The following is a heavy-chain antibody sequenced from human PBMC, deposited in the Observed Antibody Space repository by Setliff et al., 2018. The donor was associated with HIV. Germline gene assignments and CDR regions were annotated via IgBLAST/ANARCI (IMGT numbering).Heavy chain of an antibody. CDR1: GGTFRSYT. CDR2: SIPILGIG. D-gene: IGHD3-16*01. CDR3: ARCGAGEWHLYMDV. J-gene: IGHJ6*03. V-gene: IGHV1-69*02. Sequence: SVKVSCKASGGTFRSYTINWVRQAPGQGLEWMGRSIPILGIGNDEQAQKFKGRVTFTADKSTSTVYMELSSLRSEDTAVYYCARCGAGEWHLYMDVWGKGTAVTVSS.